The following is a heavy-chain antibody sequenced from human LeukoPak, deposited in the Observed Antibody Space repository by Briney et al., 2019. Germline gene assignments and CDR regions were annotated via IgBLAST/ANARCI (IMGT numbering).Heavy chain of an antibody. Sequence: PGGSLRLSCAASGFTFSSYWMSWVRQAPGRGLEWVANIKQDGSEKYYVDSVKGRFTISRDNAKNSLYLQMNSLRAEDTAVYYCASRYFDWFDAFDIWGQGTMVTVSS. CDR2: IKQDGSEK. D-gene: IGHD3-9*01. CDR1: GFTFSSYW. V-gene: IGHV3-7*03. CDR3: ASRYFDWFDAFDI. J-gene: IGHJ3*02.